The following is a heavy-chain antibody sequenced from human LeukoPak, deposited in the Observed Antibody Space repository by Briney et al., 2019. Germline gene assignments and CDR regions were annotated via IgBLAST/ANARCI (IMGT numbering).Heavy chain of an antibody. CDR1: GFTFSNHW. CDR2: IKQDGSEK. V-gene: IGHV3-7*01. CDR3: ASTQTFDY. Sequence: GGSLRLSCEASGFTFSNHWMHWVRQAPGKGLEWVANIKQDGSEKNYVDSVKGRFTISRDNAKNSLYLQMNSLRDADTAVYYCASTQTFDYWGQGTLVTVSS. J-gene: IGHJ4*02.